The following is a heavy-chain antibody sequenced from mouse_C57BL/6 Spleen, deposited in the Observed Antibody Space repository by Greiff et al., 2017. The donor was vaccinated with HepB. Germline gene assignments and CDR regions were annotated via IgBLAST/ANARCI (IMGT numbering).Heavy chain of an antibody. J-gene: IGHJ2*01. CDR1: GYTFTSYW. CDR3: ASNYGDY. Sequence: QVHVKQPGAELVKPGASVKLSCKASGYTFTSYWMQWVKQRPGQGLEWIGEIDPSDSYTNYNQKFKGKATLTVDTSSSTAYMQLSSLTSEDSAVYYCASNYGDYWGQGTTLTVSS. CDR2: IDPSDSYT. V-gene: IGHV1-50*01.